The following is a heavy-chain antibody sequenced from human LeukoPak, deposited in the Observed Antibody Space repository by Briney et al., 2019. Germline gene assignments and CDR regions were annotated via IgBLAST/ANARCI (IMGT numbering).Heavy chain of an antibody. CDR1: GYTFTSYD. CDR2: MNPNSGNT. J-gene: IGHJ4*02. Sequence: GASVKVSCKASGYTFTSYDINWVRQATGQGLEWMGWMNPNSGNTGYAQKFQGRVTMTRNTSISTAYMELSSLRSEDTAVYYCASSPTGKTRGYFDYWGQGTLVTVSS. CDR3: ASSPTGKTRGYFDY. D-gene: IGHD1-1*01. V-gene: IGHV1-8*02.